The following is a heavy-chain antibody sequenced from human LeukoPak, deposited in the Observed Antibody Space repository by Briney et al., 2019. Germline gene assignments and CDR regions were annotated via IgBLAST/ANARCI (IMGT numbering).Heavy chain of an antibody. CDR3: ARVNYCTGGVCYMTACYFDL. V-gene: IGHV4-34*01. D-gene: IGHD2-8*02. J-gene: IGHJ2*01. CDR1: GGSFSGYY. CDR2: INHSGST. Sequence: SETLTLTCAVYGGSFSGYYWSWIRQPPGKGLEWIGEINHSGSTNYNPSLKSRVTISVDTSKNQFSLKLSSVTAADTAVYYRARVNYCTGGVCYMTACYFDLWGRGTLVTVSS.